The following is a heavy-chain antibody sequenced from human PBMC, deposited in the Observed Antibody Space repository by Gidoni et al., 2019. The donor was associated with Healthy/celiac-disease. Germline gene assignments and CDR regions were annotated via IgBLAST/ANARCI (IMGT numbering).Heavy chain of an antibody. CDR3: ARGDYNSPNYFDY. CDR1: GFTFSSYA. CDR2: ISYDGSNK. D-gene: IGHD4-17*01. J-gene: IGHJ4*02. Sequence: QVQLVESGGGGVQPGRSLRRSCAASGFTFSSYAMHWVRQAPGKGLEWVAVISYDGSNKYYADSVKGRFTISRDNSKNTLYLQMNSLRAEDTAVYYCARGDYNSPNYFDYWGQGTLVTVSS. V-gene: IGHV3-30-3*01.